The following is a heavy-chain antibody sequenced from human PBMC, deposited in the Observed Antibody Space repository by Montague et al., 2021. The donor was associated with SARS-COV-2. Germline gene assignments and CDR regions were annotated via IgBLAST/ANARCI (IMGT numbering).Heavy chain of an antibody. Sequence: SLRLSCAASGFDFFNFDMAWVRQAPGRGLEWISDISSSGATILYADSLKGRFTISRDNNQKSLYLQMNSLRAEDTAVYYCATNKYCTLHDCLHGRHYFDHWGQGTLVTVSS. V-gene: IGHV3-48*03. CDR2: ISSSGATI. D-gene: IGHD2-8*01. J-gene: IGHJ4*02. CDR3: ATNKYCTLHDCLHGRHYFDH. CDR1: GFDFFNFD.